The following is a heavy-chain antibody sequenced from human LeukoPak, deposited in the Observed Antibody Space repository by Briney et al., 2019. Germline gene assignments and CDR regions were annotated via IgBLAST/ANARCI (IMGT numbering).Heavy chain of an antibody. CDR3: ARQQTSAATGGFDL. Sequence: GGSLRLSCAASGFTFNDYYMTWIRQAPGKGLEWVSYISSPGSYTIFADSVKGRFTVSRDNAKNSLYLQMSNLRAEDTALYYCARQQTSAATGGFDLWGQGTLVTVSS. CDR2: ISSPGSYT. V-gene: IGHV3-11*06. D-gene: IGHD6-25*01. CDR1: GFTFNDYY. J-gene: IGHJ4*02.